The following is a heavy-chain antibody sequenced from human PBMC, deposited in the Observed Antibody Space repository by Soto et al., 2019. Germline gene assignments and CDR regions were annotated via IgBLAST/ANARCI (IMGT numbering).Heavy chain of an antibody. CDR2: ISSSSTSI. CDR3: AKDRHRSGSPHPFDY. J-gene: IGHJ4*02. V-gene: IGHV3-48*01. Sequence: GGSLRLSCAASGFTFSSYSMNWVRQAPGKGLEWVSYISSSSTSINYADSVKGRFTVSRDNAKNSLYLQMNSLRAEDTAVYYCAKDRHRSGSPHPFDYWGQGTLVTVSS. CDR1: GFTFSSYS. D-gene: IGHD3-22*01.